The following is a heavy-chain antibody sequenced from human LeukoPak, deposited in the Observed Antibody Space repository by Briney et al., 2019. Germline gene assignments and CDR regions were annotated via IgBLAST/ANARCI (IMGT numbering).Heavy chain of an antibody. Sequence: GGSLRLSCAASGFTFSDYYMSWMRQAPGKGLEWVSYISSSSSYTNYADSVKGRFTISRDNAKNSLYLQMNSLRAEDTAVYYCARGGYSSGWYVVYWGQGTLVTVSS. CDR3: ARGGYSSGWYVVY. J-gene: IGHJ4*02. V-gene: IGHV3-11*06. CDR2: ISSSSSYT. D-gene: IGHD6-19*01. CDR1: GFTFSDYY.